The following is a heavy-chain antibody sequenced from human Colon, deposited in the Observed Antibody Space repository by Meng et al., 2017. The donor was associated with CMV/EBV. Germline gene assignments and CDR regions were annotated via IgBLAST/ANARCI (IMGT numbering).Heavy chain of an antibody. CDR1: DFRFSSYE. Sequence: GESLKISCTAFDFRFSSYEMNWVRQAPGKGLEWISYISGSGDSKYYAESVRGQFIISRDNAKNSLYLQMDSLTAEDTGVYFCARDSCSATRCHALDVWGQGTTVTVSS. CDR3: ARDSCSATRCHALDV. V-gene: IGHV3-48*03. J-gene: IGHJ6*02. D-gene: IGHD2-15*01. CDR2: ISGSGDSK.